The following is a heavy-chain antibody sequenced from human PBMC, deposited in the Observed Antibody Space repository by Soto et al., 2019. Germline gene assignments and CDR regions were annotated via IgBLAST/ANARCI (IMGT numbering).Heavy chain of an antibody. D-gene: IGHD5-12*01. V-gene: IGHV3-23*01. CDR3: AKGEWLRFTYFDY. J-gene: IGHJ4*02. Sequence: GGSLSLSCAASGFPFSSYAMSWVRQAPGKGLEWVSAISGSGGSTYYADSVKGRFTISRDNSKNTLYLQMNSLRAEDTAVYYCAKGEWLRFTYFDYWGQGTLVTVSS. CDR2: ISGSGGST. CDR1: GFPFSSYA.